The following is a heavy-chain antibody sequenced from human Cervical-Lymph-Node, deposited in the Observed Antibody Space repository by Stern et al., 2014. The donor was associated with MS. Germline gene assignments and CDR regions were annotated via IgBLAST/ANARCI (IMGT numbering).Heavy chain of an antibody. CDR1: GFTFDDCA. CDR3: GKGGLKQSGHYYFEMDP. D-gene: IGHD3-3*01. J-gene: IGHJ6*02. V-gene: IGHV3-9*01. CDR2: ISWAGGSV. Sequence: QLVESGGALVQPGRSLRLTCSGSGFTFDDCAMHWVRQAPGKGLEWVSGISWAGGSVTYSDSVKGRITVVRDNATTTLSLHRHSLGAEDHALFYCGKGGLKQSGHYYFEMDPWGRGTPVTVS.